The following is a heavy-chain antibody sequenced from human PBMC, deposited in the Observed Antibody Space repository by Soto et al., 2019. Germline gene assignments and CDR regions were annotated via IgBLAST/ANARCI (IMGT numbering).Heavy chain of an antibody. CDR1: GGSISSGGYY. J-gene: IGHJ5*02. D-gene: IGHD4-17*01. Sequence: QVQLQESGPGLVKPSQTLSLTCTVSGGSISSGGYYWSWIRQHPGKGLEWIGYIYYSGSTYYNPSLKSRVTISVYTSKNQFSLELSSATAADTAVYYCARGWHGDYEGWFDHWGQGTLVTVSS. CDR3: ARGWHGDYEGWFDH. CDR2: IYYSGST. V-gene: IGHV4-31*03.